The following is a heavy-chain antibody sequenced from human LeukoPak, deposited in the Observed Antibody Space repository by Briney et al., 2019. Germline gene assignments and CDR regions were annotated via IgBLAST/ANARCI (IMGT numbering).Heavy chain of an antibody. J-gene: IGHJ5*02. D-gene: IGHD2-2*01. CDR2: IHHSGST. V-gene: IGHV4-59*01. CDR3: ASGGYCGGSTCYPNWFDP. Sequence: SETQSLTCTVSGGSISSYYWSWIRQPPGKGLEWIGFIHHSGSTNYNPSLKSRVTISVDTSVNQFSLKLSSVTAADTAVYYCASGGYCGGSTCYPNWFDPWGQGTLVTVSS. CDR1: GGSISSYY.